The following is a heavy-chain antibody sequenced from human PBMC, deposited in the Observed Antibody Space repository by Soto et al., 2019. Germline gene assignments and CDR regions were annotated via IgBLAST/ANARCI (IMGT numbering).Heavy chain of an antibody. J-gene: IGHJ4*02. Sequence: EVQLVESGGGLIQPGGSLRLSCAASGFTVSSKYMTWVRQAPGKGLEWVSVIYGGGTTYSADSVKGRFTISRDNSKNTLYLQMNSLRAEDTAVYYCVQTTGWPGFDFWGQGTLVTVSS. CDR2: IYGGGTT. D-gene: IGHD6-19*01. CDR1: GFTVSSKY. CDR3: VQTTGWPGFDF. V-gene: IGHV3-53*01.